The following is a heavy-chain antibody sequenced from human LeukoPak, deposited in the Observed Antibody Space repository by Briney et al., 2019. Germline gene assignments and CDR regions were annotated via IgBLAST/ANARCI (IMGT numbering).Heavy chain of an antibody. V-gene: IGHV1-69*05. D-gene: IGHD3-3*01. Sequence: GASVKVSCKASGGTFSSYAISWVRQAPGQGLEWMGGIIPIFGTANYAQKFQGRVTITTDESTSTAYMELSSLRSEDTAVYYCARTIFGVVPARLYYYYYMDVWGKGTTVTASS. CDR1: GGTFSSYA. CDR3: ARTIFGVVPARLYYYYYMDV. J-gene: IGHJ6*03. CDR2: IIPIFGTA.